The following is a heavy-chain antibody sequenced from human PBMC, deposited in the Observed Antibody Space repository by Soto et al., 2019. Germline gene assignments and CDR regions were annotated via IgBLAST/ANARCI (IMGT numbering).Heavy chain of an antibody. CDR1: GYTFTSYY. Sequence: ASVKVSCKASGYTFTSYYMHWVRQAPGQGLEWMGITNPSGGSTSYAQKFQGRVTMTRDTSTSTVYMELSSLRSEDTAVYYCARDPRSHYIWFDPWGQGTLVTVSS. D-gene: IGHD2-15*01. V-gene: IGHV1-46*01. CDR3: ARDPRSHYIWFDP. CDR2: TNPSGGST. J-gene: IGHJ5*02.